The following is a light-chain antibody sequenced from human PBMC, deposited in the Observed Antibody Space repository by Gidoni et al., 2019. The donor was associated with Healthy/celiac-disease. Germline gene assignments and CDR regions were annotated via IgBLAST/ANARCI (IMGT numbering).Light chain of an antibody. Sequence: DSQLTQSPSTLSASVGDRVTITCRASQSISSWLAWYQQKPGKAPTLLIYKASSLESGVPSRFSGSGSGTEFTLTISSLQPDDFATYYCQQYNSYPYTFGQGTKLEIK. J-gene: IGKJ2*01. V-gene: IGKV1-5*03. CDR2: KAS. CDR3: QQYNSYPYT. CDR1: QSISSW.